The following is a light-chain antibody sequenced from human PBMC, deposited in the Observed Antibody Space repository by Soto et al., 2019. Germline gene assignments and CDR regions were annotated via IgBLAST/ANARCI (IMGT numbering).Light chain of an antibody. CDR3: QQYGSSPRT. CDR1: QSVSSSY. Sequence: EIVLTQSPGALSLSPGERATLSCGASQSVSSSYLAWYQQKPGQAPRLLIYGASTRATGNPDRFSGSGSGTDFTLTISRLEPEDFAVYYCQQYGSSPRTFGQGTKVDIK. V-gene: IGKV3-20*01. CDR2: GAS. J-gene: IGKJ1*01.